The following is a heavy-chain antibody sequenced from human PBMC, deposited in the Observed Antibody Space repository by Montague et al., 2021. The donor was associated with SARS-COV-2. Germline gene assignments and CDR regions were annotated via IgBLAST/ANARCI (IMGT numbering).Heavy chain of an antibody. CDR3: ARGGGNAAEYYNYTMDV. CDR2: IYHNGST. J-gene: IGHJ6*02. Sequence: SETLSLTCTVSGGSISSYYWTWIRQPPGKGLESIGYIYHNGSTKYNPSLKSRVTISVDTSKNQFSLKLSSVSVADTAVYYCARGGGNAAEYYNYTMDVWGEGTTVTV. CDR1: GGSISSYY. V-gene: IGHV4-59*01. D-gene: IGHD4-23*01.